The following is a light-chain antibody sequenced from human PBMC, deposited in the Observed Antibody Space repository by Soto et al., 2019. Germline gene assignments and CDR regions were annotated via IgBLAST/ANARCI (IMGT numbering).Light chain of an antibody. V-gene: IGKV1-9*01. CDR2: AAS. Sequence: DIQLTQSPSFLSASVGDRVTITCRASQDIGTFLAWYQQKAGKAPQVLISAASTLHGGVPSRFSVSGSGTKFTLTITGLQPEDFATYYCQRLHFFPQYTFGQGTKVDIK. CDR1: QDIGTF. J-gene: IGKJ2*01. CDR3: QRLHFFPQYT.